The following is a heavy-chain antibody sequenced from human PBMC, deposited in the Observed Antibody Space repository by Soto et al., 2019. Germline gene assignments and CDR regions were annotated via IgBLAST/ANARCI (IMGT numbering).Heavy chain of an antibody. CDR2: ISGSGGST. CDR3: AKCRGSGSPYYYDMDV. D-gene: IGHD2-15*01. Sequence: EVQLLESGGGLVQPGGSLRLFCAASGFTFSSYAMSWVRQAPGKGLEWVSVISGSGGSTYYAESVKGRFAISRDNSKNTLYLQVNSLRVEDTAVFYCAKCRGSGSPYYYDMDVWGQGTTVTVSS. J-gene: IGHJ6*02. CDR1: GFTFSSYA. V-gene: IGHV3-23*01.